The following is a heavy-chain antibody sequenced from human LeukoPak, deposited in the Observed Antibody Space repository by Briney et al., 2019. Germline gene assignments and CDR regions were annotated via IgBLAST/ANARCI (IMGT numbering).Heavy chain of an antibody. Sequence: GESLKISCKGSGYSFTNYWIGWVRQMPGKGLEWMGIIYPGDSDTTYSPSFQGQVTISADKSISTTYLQWSSLKASDTAMYYCARLTNCTNGICYSHMDVWGKGTTVTVSS. CDR3: ARLTNCTNGICYSHMDV. CDR1: GYSFTNYW. D-gene: IGHD2-8*01. J-gene: IGHJ6*03. V-gene: IGHV5-51*01. CDR2: IYPGDSDT.